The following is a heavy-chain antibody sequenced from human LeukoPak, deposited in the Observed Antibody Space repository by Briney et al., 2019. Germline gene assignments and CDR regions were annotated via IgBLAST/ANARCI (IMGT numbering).Heavy chain of an antibody. CDR1: GYTFTSYY. V-gene: IGHV1-46*01. CDR3: ARVKPNYYDSSAYGTFDI. CDR2: INSSGGST. D-gene: IGHD3-22*01. Sequence: GATVKVSCKASGYTFTSYYMHWVRQAPGQGLEWMGIINSSGGSTSYAQKFQGRVTMTRDTSTSTVYMELSSLRSEDTAVYYCARVKPNYYDSSAYGTFDIWGQGTMVTVSS. J-gene: IGHJ3*02.